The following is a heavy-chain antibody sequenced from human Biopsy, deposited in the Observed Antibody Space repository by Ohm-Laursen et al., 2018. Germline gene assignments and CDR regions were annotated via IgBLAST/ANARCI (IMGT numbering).Heavy chain of an antibody. Sequence: SVKVSCKSSGYSFSTYDVNWVRQARGQGLEWMGWMIPSSGKTGYAQRFQGRVTLTMNTPISTAYMELSGLRSEDTAVYFCARGYSRRVSIFEASIYWFDTWGQGTLVTVSS. V-gene: IGHV1-8*01. CDR1: GYSFSTYD. CDR3: ARGYSRRVSIFEASIYWFDT. D-gene: IGHD6-6*01. CDR2: MIPSSGKT. J-gene: IGHJ5*02.